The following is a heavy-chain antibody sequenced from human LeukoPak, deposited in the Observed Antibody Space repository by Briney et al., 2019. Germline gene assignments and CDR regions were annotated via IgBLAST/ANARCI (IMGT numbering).Heavy chain of an antibody. CDR2: FXPEDGET. V-gene: IGHV1-24*01. CDR1: GYTLTXLX. J-gene: IGHJ4*02. D-gene: IGHD6-13*01. Sequence: VXXSXKVSGYTLTXLXXHWVRQAPGNGXEWXXGFXPEDGETIYAQKFQGRVTMTEDTSTDTAYMELSSLRSEDTAVYYCATVPVLGVSSSWYYFDYWGQGTLVTVSS. CDR3: ATVPVLGVSSSWYYFDY.